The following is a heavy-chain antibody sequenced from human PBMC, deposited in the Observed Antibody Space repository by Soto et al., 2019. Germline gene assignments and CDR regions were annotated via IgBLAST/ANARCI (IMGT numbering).Heavy chain of an antibody. Sequence: GGSLRLSCAASGFTFSSYSMNWVRQAPGKGLEWVSSISSSSSYIYYADSVKGRFTISRDNAKNSLYLQMNSLRAEDTAVYYCARLGVDIVATGLDYWGQGTLVTVSS. V-gene: IGHV3-21*01. CDR2: ISSSSSYI. CDR3: ARLGVDIVATGLDY. D-gene: IGHD5-12*01. J-gene: IGHJ4*02. CDR1: GFTFSSYS.